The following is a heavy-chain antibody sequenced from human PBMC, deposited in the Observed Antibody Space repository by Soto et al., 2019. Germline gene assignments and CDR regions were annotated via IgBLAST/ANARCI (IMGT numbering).Heavy chain of an antibody. CDR1: GDYINNRSYY. Sequence: SETLSLTCTVTGDYINNRSYYWGWIRQPPGKGLEWIGSIYYSGSTYNNPSLKSRVSMSVDTSKNQFSLKLRSVTAADTALYYCARQRTSVVTQAYFDSWGQGSLV. J-gene: IGHJ4*02. V-gene: IGHV4-39*01. D-gene: IGHD2-21*02. CDR2: IYYSGST. CDR3: ARQRTSVVTQAYFDS.